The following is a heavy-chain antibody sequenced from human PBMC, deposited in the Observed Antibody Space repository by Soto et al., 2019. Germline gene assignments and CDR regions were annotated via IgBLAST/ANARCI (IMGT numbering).Heavy chain of an antibody. CDR2: IKQDGSEK. CDR3: ARDKNVLRYFDWLLSPIDY. Sequence: GGSLRLSCAASGFTFSSYWMSWVRQAPGKGLEWVANIKQDGSEKYYVDSVKGRFTISRDNAKNSLYLQMNSLRAEDTAVYYCARDKNVLRYFDWLLSPIDYWGQGTLVTVSS. V-gene: IGHV3-7*01. D-gene: IGHD3-9*01. J-gene: IGHJ4*02. CDR1: GFTFSSYW.